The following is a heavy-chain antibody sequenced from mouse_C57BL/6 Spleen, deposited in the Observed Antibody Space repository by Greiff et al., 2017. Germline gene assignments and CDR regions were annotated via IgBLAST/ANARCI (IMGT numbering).Heavy chain of an antibody. CDR1: GYTFTSYW. CDR2: IYPSASET. J-gene: IGHJ1*03. V-gene: IGHV1-61*01. D-gene: IGHD1-1*01. CDR3: ARSSYTSFYGYFDV. Sequence: QVQLQQPGAELVRPGSSVKLSCKASGYTFTSYWLDWVTQRPGQGLEWIGNIYPSASETHYNQKFKDKATLTVDKSSSTAYMQLSSLTSEDSAVYYCARSSYTSFYGYFDVGGTGTTVTGAS.